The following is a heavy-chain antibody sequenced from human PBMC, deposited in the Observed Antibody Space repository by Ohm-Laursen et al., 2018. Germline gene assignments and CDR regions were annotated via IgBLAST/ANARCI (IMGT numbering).Heavy chain of an antibody. CDR3: ARVKQWLIYAFDI. J-gene: IGHJ3*02. D-gene: IGHD6-19*01. V-gene: IGHV4-39*07. CDR1: GGSISSVNYY. Sequence: SETLSLTCSVSGGSISSVNYYWGWVRQTPGKGLEWIGEINHSGSTNYNPSLKSRVTISVDTSKNQFSLKLSSVTAADTAVYYCARVKQWLIYAFDIWGQGTMVTVSS. CDR2: INHSGST.